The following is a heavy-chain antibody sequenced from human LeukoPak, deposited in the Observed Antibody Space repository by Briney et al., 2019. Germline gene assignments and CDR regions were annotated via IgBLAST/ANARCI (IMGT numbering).Heavy chain of an antibody. D-gene: IGHD4-17*01. CDR3: ARGRTVTNDFDL. Sequence: EASVKVSCTASGYTFDVYYIHWVRQAPGQGLEWMGIFNPSGGNTNYAQRFQGRVTLTRDTSTTTVYMDLSGLRPEDTAVYYCARGRTVTNDFDLWGRGTLLTVSS. V-gene: IGHV1-46*02. J-gene: IGHJ2*01. CDR1: GYTFDVYY. CDR2: FNPSGGNT.